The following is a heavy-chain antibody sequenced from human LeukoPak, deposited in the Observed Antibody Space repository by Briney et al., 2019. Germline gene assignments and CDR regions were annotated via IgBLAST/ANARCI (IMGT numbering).Heavy chain of an antibody. CDR3: ARGLGYCSGGSCYSEWDNWLDP. Sequence: ASVKVSCKASGYTFTSYDINWVRQATGQGLEWMGWMNPNSGNTGYAQKFQGRVTMTRNTSISTAHMELSSLRSEDTAVYYCARGLGYCSGGSCYSEWDNWLDPWGQGTLVTVSS. D-gene: IGHD2-15*01. CDR1: GYTFTSYD. CDR2: MNPNSGNT. J-gene: IGHJ5*02. V-gene: IGHV1-8*01.